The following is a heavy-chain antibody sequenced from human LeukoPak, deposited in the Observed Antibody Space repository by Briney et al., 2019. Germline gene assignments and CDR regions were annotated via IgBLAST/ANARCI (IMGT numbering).Heavy chain of an antibody. CDR3: ASPSEDFWSGIDY. CDR1: GYTFTGYY. Sequence: ASVKVSCKASGYTFTGYYMHWVRQAPGQGLEWMGWINPNSGGTNYAQKFQGRVTMTRDTSISTAYMELSRLRSDDTAVYYCASPSEDFWSGIDYWGQGTPVTVSS. J-gene: IGHJ4*02. CDR2: INPNSGGT. D-gene: IGHD3-3*01. V-gene: IGHV1-2*02.